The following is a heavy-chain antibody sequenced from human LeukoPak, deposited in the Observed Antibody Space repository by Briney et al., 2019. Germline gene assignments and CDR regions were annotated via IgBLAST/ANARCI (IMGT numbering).Heavy chain of an antibody. CDR3: ARGATYAYYQDY. V-gene: IGHV3-74*01. Sequence: PGGCLRLSCADSGFTFSSHWMHWVRQAPGKGLVWVSRIKYDASSTSYADPVKGRFTISRDNAKNTLYLQMNSLRAEDTAVYYCARGATYAYYQDYWGQGTLVTVSS. CDR1: GFTFSSHW. J-gene: IGHJ4*02. D-gene: IGHD1-26*01. CDR2: IKYDASST.